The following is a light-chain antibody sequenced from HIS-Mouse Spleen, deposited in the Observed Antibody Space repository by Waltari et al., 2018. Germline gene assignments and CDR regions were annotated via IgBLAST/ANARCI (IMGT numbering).Light chain of an antibody. CDR3: CSYAGSYTWV. CDR2: DVS. CDR1: SSDVGGYNY. Sequence: QSALTQPRSVSGSPGQSVTISCTGTSSDVGGYNYVSWYQQHPGKSPKLMIYDVSTRPAGVPDRFSCSKSGNTASLTISGLQAEDEADYYCCSYAGSYTWVFGGGTKLTVL. V-gene: IGLV2-11*01. J-gene: IGLJ3*02.